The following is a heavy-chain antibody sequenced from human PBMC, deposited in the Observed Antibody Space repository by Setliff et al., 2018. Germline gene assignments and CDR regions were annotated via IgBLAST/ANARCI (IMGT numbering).Heavy chain of an antibody. CDR3: ARRPGYCFTTTCWNFDY. J-gene: IGHJ4*02. Sequence: SGPTLVNPTQTLTLTCTFSGFSLTTSGVGVGWIRQPPGKALEWLAIIFWDDDKRYSPSLKNRLTITKDSLKRQVVLTMTNVDPVDTATYYCARRPGYCFTTTCWNFDYWGQGALVTSPQ. V-gene: IGHV2-5*02. CDR1: GFSLTTSGVG. D-gene: IGHD2-2*01. CDR2: IFWDDDK.